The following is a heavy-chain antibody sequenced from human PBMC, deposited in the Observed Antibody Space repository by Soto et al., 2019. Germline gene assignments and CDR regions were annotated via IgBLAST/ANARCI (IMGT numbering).Heavy chain of an antibody. Sequence: GASLKISCKASGYTFTSYWIGWVRQMPGEGLEWMGVIYPSDSDIRYSPSFQGKVTISADKSITTAYLQWSSLKAADTAMYYCVRSGTRSGRFSDYWGQGTLVTVSS. CDR1: GYTFTSYW. V-gene: IGHV5-51*01. CDR3: VRSGTRSGRFSDY. D-gene: IGHD2-15*01. J-gene: IGHJ4*02. CDR2: IYPSDSDI.